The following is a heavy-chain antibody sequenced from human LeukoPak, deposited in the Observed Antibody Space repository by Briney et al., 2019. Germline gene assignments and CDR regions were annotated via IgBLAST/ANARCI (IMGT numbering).Heavy chain of an antibody. D-gene: IGHD6-13*01. CDR2: IKSEIDGGTT. J-gene: IGHJ3*02. Sequence: PGGSLRLSCAASGFTFSSTWMNWVRQAPGKGPEWVGRIKSEIDGGTTDYAAPVKGRFTVSRDDSKSTLYLQMNSLKTEDTAVYYCTTGGDVMIAGTRAFDIWGQGTKVTVSS. V-gene: IGHV3-15*05. CDR3: TTGGDVMIAGTRAFDI. CDR1: GFTFSSTW.